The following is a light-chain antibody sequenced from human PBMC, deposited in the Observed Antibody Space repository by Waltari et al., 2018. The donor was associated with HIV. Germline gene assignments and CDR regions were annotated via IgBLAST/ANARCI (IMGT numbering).Light chain of an antibody. CDR2: EVT. CDR3: CSCPRSGIRYV. Sequence: QSALTQPASVSGSPGQSITISCTGTSSNVGSDDLVSWYQHHPGEAPKLIIYEVTKRPSGVSNRFSGSKSGNTASLTISGLQAEDEADYYCCSCPRSGIRYVVGTGTKVTVL. J-gene: IGLJ1*01. V-gene: IGLV2-23*02. CDR1: SSNVGSDDL.